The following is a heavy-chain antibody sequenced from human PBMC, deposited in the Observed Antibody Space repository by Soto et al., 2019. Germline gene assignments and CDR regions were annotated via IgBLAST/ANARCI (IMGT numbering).Heavy chain of an antibody. J-gene: IGHJ4*02. V-gene: IGHV3-66*01. CDR1: GFTVSSNY. Sequence: PGGSLRLSCAASGFTVSSNYMSWVRQAPGKGLEWISIIYSAGNTYYADSVKGRFTISRDNSKNTLYLQMNSLRAEDTAVFYCAKERSSRWRFDYWGQGTPVPVSS. CDR3: AKERSSRWRFDY. CDR2: IYSAGNT. D-gene: IGHD6-19*01.